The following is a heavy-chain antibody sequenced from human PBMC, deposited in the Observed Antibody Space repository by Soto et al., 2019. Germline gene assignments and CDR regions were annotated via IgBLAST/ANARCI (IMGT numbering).Heavy chain of an antibody. V-gene: IGHV3-7*01. CDR3: AREIRSSGWWNGP. CDR1: GFTLSGYW. J-gene: IGHJ5*02. CDR2: INQDGSEK. D-gene: IGHD6-19*01. Sequence: GGSLRLSCGASGFTLSGYWMTWVRQAPGRGLEWVANINQDGSEKYYVDSVKGRFTISRDNAQNSLYLQMDSLRVEDTAVYYCAREIRSSGWWNGPWGQGTLVTVSS.